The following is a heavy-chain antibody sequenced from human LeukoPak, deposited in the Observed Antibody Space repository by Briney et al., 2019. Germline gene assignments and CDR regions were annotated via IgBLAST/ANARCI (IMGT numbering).Heavy chain of an antibody. J-gene: IGHJ6*03. D-gene: IGHD3-9*01. CDR2: IYYSGNT. CDR1: GVSISSSNSY. Sequence: SETLSLTCTVSGVSISSSNSYWGWIRQPPGKGLEWIGSIYYSGNTYYNASLKSQVSISIDTSKNQFSLRLTSVTAADTAVYYCASKYPFDWLTKNYYYYYMDVWGKGTTVTVSS. V-gene: IGHV4-39*01. CDR3: ASKYPFDWLTKNYYYYYMDV.